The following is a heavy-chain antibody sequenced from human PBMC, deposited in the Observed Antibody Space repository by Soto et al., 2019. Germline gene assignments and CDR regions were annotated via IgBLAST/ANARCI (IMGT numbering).Heavy chain of an antibody. CDR3: ARGGEVPGVIRVLRNWFAP. Sequence: QLQLQESGPGLVKPSETLSLTCTVSGGSISSSSYYWGWIRQPPGTGLEWIVSIYYSGSSHYNPSLKSRVTVSVVTTKNQFSLRLSCVAAADTPVYYCARGGEVPGVIRVLRNWFAPWGQGGLVPVSS. CDR1: GGSISSSSYY. D-gene: IGHD3-10*01. V-gene: IGHV4-39*01. CDR2: IYYSGSS. J-gene: IGHJ5*02.